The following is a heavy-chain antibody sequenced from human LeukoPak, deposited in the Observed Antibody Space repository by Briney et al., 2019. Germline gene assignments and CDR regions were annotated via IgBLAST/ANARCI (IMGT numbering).Heavy chain of an antibody. CDR2: ISGSGGST. V-gene: IGHV3-23*01. J-gene: IGHJ4*02. Sequence: GGSLRLSCAASGFTFSSYAMSWVRQAPGKGLEWVSAISGSGGSTYYADSVTGRFTISRDNSKNTLYLQMNSLRAEDTAVYYCATDVLRYFDWLSLHDYWGQGTLVTVSS. CDR3: ATDVLRYFDWLSLHDY. CDR1: GFTFSSYA. D-gene: IGHD3-9*01.